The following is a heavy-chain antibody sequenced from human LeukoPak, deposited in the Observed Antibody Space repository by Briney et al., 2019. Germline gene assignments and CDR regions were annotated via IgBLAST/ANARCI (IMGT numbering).Heavy chain of an antibody. D-gene: IGHD2-2*02. CDR1: GGSFSGYY. Sequence: SETLSLTCAVYGGSFSGYYWSLIRQPPGKGLEWIGEINHSGSTNYNPSLKSRVTISVDTSKNQFSLKLSSVTAADTAVYYCAREGGYCNSGYCYISLDYWGQGALLTVSS. J-gene: IGHJ4*02. V-gene: IGHV4-34*01. CDR3: AREGGYCNSGYCYISLDY. CDR2: INHSGST.